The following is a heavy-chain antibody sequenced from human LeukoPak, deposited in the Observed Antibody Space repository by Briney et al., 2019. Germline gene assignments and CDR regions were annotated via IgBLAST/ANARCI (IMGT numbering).Heavy chain of an antibody. J-gene: IGHJ4*02. CDR3: ACGPAMIILVPPDY. CDR1: GDSISSTHYY. D-gene: IGHD3-22*01. V-gene: IGHV4-39*07. Sequence: SETLSLTCTVSGDSISSTHYYWGWVRQPPGRGRGWRGSIYYGGRTYYKPSLKSRITISVDMLKSQFSLQLSSVTAADTAVYYCACGPAMIILVPPDYWGQGTLVTVSS. CDR2: IYYGGRT.